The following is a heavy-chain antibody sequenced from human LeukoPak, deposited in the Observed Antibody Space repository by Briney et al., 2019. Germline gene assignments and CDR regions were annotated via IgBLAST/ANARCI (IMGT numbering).Heavy chain of an antibody. CDR2: ISGSGGST. CDR3: AKEGLRFLEWSPSYYFDY. Sequence: GGSLRLSCAASGFTFSSYAMSWVRQAPGKGLEWVSAISGSGGSTYYADSVKGRFTISRDNSKNTLYLQMNSLRAEDTAVYYRAKEGLRFLEWSPSYYFDYWGQGTLVTVSS. V-gene: IGHV3-23*01. J-gene: IGHJ4*02. D-gene: IGHD3-3*01. CDR1: GFTFSSYA.